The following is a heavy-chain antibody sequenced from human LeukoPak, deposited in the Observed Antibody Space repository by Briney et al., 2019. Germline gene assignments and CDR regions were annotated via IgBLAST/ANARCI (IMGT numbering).Heavy chain of an antibody. J-gene: IGHJ6*02. Sequence: GGSLRLSCAASGFTFSSHSMNWVRQAPGKGLEWLSYISSSSTIYYADSVKGRFTISRDNAKNSLYLQMNSLRAEDTAVYYCARGRELTMIVVVVYGMDVWGQGTTVTVSS. V-gene: IGHV3-48*01. D-gene: IGHD3-22*01. CDR3: ARGRELTMIVVVVYGMDV. CDR1: GFTFSSHS. CDR2: ISSSSTI.